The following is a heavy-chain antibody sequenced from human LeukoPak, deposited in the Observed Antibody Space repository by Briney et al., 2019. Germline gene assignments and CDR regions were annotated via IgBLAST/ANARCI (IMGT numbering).Heavy chain of an antibody. Sequence: ASVKVSCKASGGTFSSYAISWVRQAPGQGLEWMGGIIPIFGTANYAQKFQGRVTITTDESTSTAYMELSSPRSEDTAVYYCARDRDGSSYNWFDPWGQGTLVTVSS. CDR1: GGTFSSYA. J-gene: IGHJ5*02. D-gene: IGHD1-26*01. V-gene: IGHV1-69*05. CDR2: IIPIFGTA. CDR3: ARDRDGSSYNWFDP.